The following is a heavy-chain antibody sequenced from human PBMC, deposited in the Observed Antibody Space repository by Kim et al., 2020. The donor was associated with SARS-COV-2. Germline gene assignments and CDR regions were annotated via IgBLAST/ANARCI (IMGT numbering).Heavy chain of an antibody. J-gene: IGHJ4*02. Sequence: IYYADSVKGRFTISRDNAKNSLYLQMNSLRAEDTAVYYCARARLYGDYLYWGQGTLVTVSS. D-gene: IGHD4-17*01. CDR2: I. V-gene: IGHV3-11*01. CDR3: ARARLYGDYLY.